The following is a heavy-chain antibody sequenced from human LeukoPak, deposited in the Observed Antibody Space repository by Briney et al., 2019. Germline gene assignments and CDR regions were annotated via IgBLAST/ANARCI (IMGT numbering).Heavy chain of an antibody. CDR3: ARAPPMLRGVYDY. CDR1: GYTFTSYG. J-gene: IGHJ4*02. V-gene: IGHV1-2*02. CDR2: INPNSGGT. D-gene: IGHD3-10*01. Sequence: ASVKVSCKASGYTFTSYGISWVRQAPGQGLEWMGWINPNSGGTNYAQKFQGRVTMTRDTSISTAYMELSRLRSDDTAVYYCARAPPMLRGVYDYWGQGTLVTVSS.